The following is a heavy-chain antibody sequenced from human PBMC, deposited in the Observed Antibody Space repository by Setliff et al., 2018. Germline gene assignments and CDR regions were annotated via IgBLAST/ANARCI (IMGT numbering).Heavy chain of an antibody. J-gene: IGHJ6*03. CDR2: INTNTGNP. D-gene: IGHD3-10*01. Sequence: ASVKVSCKASGYTFTTYAMGWMRQAPGQRLEWMGWINTNTGNPSYAQGFTGRFVFSLDTSVSTAYLQVSSLKPEDTAAYYCARASRFGTVKWRGDYYMDVWGKGTTVTVSS. CDR1: GYTFTTYA. V-gene: IGHV7-4-1*02. CDR3: ARASRFGTVKWRGDYYMDV.